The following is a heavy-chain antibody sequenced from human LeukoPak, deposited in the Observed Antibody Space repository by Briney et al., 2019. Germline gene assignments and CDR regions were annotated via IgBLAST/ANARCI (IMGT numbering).Heavy chain of an antibody. CDR3: AKGPGSGFNPFDY. D-gene: IGHD3-10*01. CDR1: GFSFSRYY. J-gene: IGHJ4*02. CDR2: ISYDGSNK. Sequence: GRSLRLSCAASGFSFSRYYMYWVRQAPGKGLEWVAIISYDGSNKYYADSVKGRFTISRDNSKNTLYLQMNSLRADDTAVYYCAKGPGSGFNPFDYWAREPWSPSPQ. V-gene: IGHV3-30*18.